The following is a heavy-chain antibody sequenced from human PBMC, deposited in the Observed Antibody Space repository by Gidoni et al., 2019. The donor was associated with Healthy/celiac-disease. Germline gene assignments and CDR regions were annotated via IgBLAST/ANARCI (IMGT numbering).Heavy chain of an antibody. J-gene: IGHJ4*02. CDR1: GCSISTCGYY. V-gene: IGHV4-31*03. D-gene: IGHD3-16*01. CDR2: IYYSGST. CDR3: ARGHYDYVWGSWYFDY. Sequence: QVQLQESGPGLVKPSQTLSLPCTVSGCSISTCGYYWSWIRPHPGKGLEWIGYIYYSGSTYYNPSLKSRVTTSVDTSKNQFSLKLSSVTAADTAVYYCARGHYDYVWGSWYFDYWGQGTLVTVSS.